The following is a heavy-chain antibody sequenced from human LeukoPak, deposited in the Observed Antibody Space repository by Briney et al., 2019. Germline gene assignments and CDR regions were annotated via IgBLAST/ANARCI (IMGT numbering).Heavy chain of an antibody. J-gene: IGHJ4*02. CDR2: IYYSGST. Sequence: SETLSLTCTVSGGSICSYYWSWIRQPPGKGLEWIGYIYYSGSTNYNPSLKSRVTISVDTSKNQFSLKLSSVTAADTAVYYCARETCSGGSCYLLDYWGQGTLVTVSS. CDR1: GGSICSYY. V-gene: IGHV4-59*01. CDR3: ARETCSGGSCYLLDY. D-gene: IGHD2-15*01.